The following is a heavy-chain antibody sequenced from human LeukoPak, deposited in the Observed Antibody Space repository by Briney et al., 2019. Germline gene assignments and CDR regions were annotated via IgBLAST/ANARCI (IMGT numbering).Heavy chain of an antibody. CDR3: ARGTDNHYFDY. J-gene: IGHJ4*02. CDR2: IDQDGSGR. CDR1: GFTFSTYY. D-gene: IGHD1-14*01. Sequence: GGSLRLSCAASGFTFSTYYMFWVRQAPGKGLEWVVSIDQDGSGRDYVDSVKGRFAISRDNAKNSLYLQMDSLRAEDTAVYYCARGTDNHYFDYWGQGTLVTVSS. V-gene: IGHV3-7*02.